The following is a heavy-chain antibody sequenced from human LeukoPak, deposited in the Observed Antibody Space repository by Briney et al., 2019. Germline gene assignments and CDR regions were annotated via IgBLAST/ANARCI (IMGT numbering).Heavy chain of an antibody. J-gene: IGHJ1*01. Sequence: PSETLSLTCAVYGGSFSGYYWSWIRQPPGKGLEWIGEINHSGSTNYNQSLKSRVTISRGTSKNQFSLKLSSVTAADTAVYYCARGPPHIVVVPAAQGYFQHWGQGTLVTVSS. CDR3: ARGPPHIVVVPAAQGYFQH. CDR1: GGSFSGYY. D-gene: IGHD2-2*01. V-gene: IGHV4-34*01. CDR2: INHSGST.